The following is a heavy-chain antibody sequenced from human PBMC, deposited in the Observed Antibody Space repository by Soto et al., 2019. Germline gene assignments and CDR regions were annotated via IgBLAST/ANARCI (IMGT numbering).Heavy chain of an antibody. Sequence: HPGGSLRLSCAASGFTSTSYVLGWVRQTPGKRLEWVSSITTSGETTDYSEAVKGRFTISRDNSQNTLFLQMTNLRSEDTAIYYCVTLGYCRTSTCPLDDFWSGYYFDYWGQGTQVTVSS. CDR2: ITTSGETT. CDR1: GFTSTSYV. J-gene: IGHJ4*02. D-gene: IGHD3-3*01. V-gene: IGHV3-23*01. CDR3: VTLGYCRTSTCPLDDFWSGYYFDY.